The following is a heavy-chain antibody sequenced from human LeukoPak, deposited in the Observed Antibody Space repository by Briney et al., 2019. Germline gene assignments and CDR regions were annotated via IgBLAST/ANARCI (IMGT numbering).Heavy chain of an antibody. CDR1: GGSISSYY. J-gene: IGHJ3*02. Sequence: SETLSLTCTVSGGSISSYYWSWLRQPPGKGLEWIGSIYYSGRTYYNPSLKSRVTISVDTSKNQFSLKLSSVTAADTAVYYCARHLFTMVRGVISAAFDIWGQGTMVTVSS. D-gene: IGHD3-10*01. CDR3: ARHLFTMVRGVISAAFDI. CDR2: IYYSGRT. V-gene: IGHV4-59*08.